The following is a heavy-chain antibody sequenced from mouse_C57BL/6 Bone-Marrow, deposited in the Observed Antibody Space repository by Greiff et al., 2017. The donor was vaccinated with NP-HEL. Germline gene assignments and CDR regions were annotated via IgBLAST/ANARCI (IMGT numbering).Heavy chain of an antibody. CDR2: ISGGGGNT. CDR1: GFTFSSYT. J-gene: IGHJ2*01. V-gene: IGHV5-9*01. Sequence: EVKLVESGGGLVKPGGSLKLSRAASGFTFSSYTMSWVRQTPEKRLEWVATISGGGGNTYYPDSVKGRFTISRDNAKNTLYLQMSSLRSEDTALYYCARLWLRGYYFDYWGQGTTLTVSS. D-gene: IGHD2-2*01. CDR3: ARLWLRGYYFDY.